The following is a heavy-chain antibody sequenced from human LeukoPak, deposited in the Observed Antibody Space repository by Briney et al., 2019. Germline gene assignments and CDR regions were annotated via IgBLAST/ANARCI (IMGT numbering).Heavy chain of an antibody. Sequence: SETLSLTCDVSGASVRSYYWSWIRQAPRKRLEWIGRVDTSGRANYNPSLRTRASISVDTSKNQFSLKVTSVTAADTAVYFCAGASGFTETTWDFGVWGQGALVIVSS. CDR3: AGASGFTETTWDFGV. D-gene: IGHD4-17*01. CDR1: GASVRSYY. CDR2: VDTSGRA. J-gene: IGHJ4*02. V-gene: IGHV4-59*10.